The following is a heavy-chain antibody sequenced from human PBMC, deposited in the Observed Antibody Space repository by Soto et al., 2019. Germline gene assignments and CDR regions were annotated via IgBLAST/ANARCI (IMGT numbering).Heavy chain of an antibody. CDR3: ASVKVPAAILGAFDL. CDR1: GYTFSTYG. D-gene: IGHD2-2*02. Sequence: QAQLVQSGGEMKKPGASVKVSCKASGYTFSTYGITWVRQAPGQGLDWMGWINPLKGDTKSAANFQDRVTMTTDTSTRTAYMELRSLRSDDTAVYYCASVKVPAAILGAFDLWGQGTLVTVSS. J-gene: IGHJ3*01. V-gene: IGHV1-18*01. CDR2: INPLKGDT.